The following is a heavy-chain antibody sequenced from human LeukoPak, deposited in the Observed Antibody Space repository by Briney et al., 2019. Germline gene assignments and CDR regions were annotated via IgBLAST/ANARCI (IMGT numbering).Heavy chain of an antibody. CDR1: GFTFSRHW. Sequence: PGGSLRLSCAASGFTFSRHWMTWVRQAPGKGLEWVANIKEDGTKTNYVDSVKGRFTISRDNAKNSLYLQMNSLRAEDTAVYYCLRDLNWSLDQWGQGTLVTVSS. CDR3: LRDLNWSLDQ. V-gene: IGHV3-7*01. CDR2: IKEDGTKT. J-gene: IGHJ4*02. D-gene: IGHD1-20*01.